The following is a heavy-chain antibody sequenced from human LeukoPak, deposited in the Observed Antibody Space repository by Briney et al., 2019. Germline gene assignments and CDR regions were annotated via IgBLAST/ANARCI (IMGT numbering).Heavy chain of an antibody. CDR3: AKGSKAGKKETYYYDSSGYYLMDY. Sequence: GGSLRLSCAASGLTFSNYAMSWVRQAPGKGLEWVSAISGSGGSTYYADSVKGRFTISRDNSKNTLYLQMNSLRAEDTAVYYCAKGSKAGKKETYYYDSSGYYLMDYWGQGTLVTVSS. J-gene: IGHJ4*02. CDR2: ISGSGGST. V-gene: IGHV3-23*01. D-gene: IGHD3-22*01. CDR1: GLTFSNYA.